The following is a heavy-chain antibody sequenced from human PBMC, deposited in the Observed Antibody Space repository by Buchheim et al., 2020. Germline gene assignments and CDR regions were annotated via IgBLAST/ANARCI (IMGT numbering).Heavy chain of an antibody. CDR3: TTEEYSSSSDYYYYYGMDG. Sequence: EVQLVEPGGGLVKPGGSLRLSCAASGFTFSNAWMSWVRQAPGKGLEWVGRIKSKTDGGTTDYAAPVKGRFTISRDDSKNTLYLQMNSLKTEDAAVYYCTTEEYSSSSDYYYYYGMDGWGQGTT. CDR2: IKSKTDGGTT. J-gene: IGHJ6*02. D-gene: IGHD6-6*01. V-gene: IGHV3-15*01. CDR1: GFTFSNAW.